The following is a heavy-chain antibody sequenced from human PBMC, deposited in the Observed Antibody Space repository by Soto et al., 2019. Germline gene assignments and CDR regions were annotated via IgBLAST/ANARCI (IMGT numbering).Heavy chain of an antibody. CDR2: IIPIFGTA. CDR3: ARDGTALEYSSSSYYFDY. J-gene: IGHJ4*02. V-gene: IGHV1-69*06. Sequence: AVKVSCKASGCTFSSYAISWVRQAPGQGLEWMGGIIPIFGTANYAQKFQGRVTITADKSTSTAYMELGSLRSEDTAVYYCARDGTALEYSSSSYYFDYWGQGTLVTVSS. CDR1: GCTFSSYA. D-gene: IGHD6-6*01.